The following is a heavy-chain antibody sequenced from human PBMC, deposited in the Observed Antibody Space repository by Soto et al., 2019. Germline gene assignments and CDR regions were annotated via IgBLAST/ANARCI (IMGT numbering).Heavy chain of an antibody. Sequence: PSETLSLTCTVSGGSISSKYWSWIRQPPGKGLEWIGYISYTGSTNYNPSLKSRVTISVDTSKNQFSLKLTSVTAADTAVYFCARRGPERGTETNTEHWGQGTPVTVSS. D-gene: IGHD3-16*01. CDR3: ARRGPERGTETNTEH. CDR1: GGSISSKY. CDR2: ISYTGST. V-gene: IGHV4-59*08. J-gene: IGHJ4*02.